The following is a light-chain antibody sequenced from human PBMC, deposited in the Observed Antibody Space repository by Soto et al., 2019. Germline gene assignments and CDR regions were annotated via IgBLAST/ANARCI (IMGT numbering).Light chain of an antibody. V-gene: IGLV4-69*01. Sequence: QLVLTQSPSASASLGASVKLTCTLSSGHSSYAIAWHQQQPEKCPRYLMKVNTDGSHNKGDGIPDRFSGSSSGAERYLTISSLQSEDEADYYCQTWGAGFSVVFGGGTKLTVL. CDR3: QTWGAGFSVV. J-gene: IGLJ2*01. CDR1: SGHSSYA. CDR2: VNTDGSH.